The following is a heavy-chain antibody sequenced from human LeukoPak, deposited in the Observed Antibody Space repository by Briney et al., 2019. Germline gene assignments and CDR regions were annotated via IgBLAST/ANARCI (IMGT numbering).Heavy chain of an antibody. Sequence: GGSLRLSCAASGFTFRTYAMSWVRQAPGKGLEWVSAMSGGGDATFYADFVKGRFTISRDNSKSTLFLQIDSLRVEDTALYYCAKGCESSNCDASRMFDPWGQGTLVTVSS. CDR3: AKGCESSNCDASRMFDP. J-gene: IGHJ5*02. D-gene: IGHD2-2*01. CDR2: MSGGGDAT. CDR1: GFTFRTYA. V-gene: IGHV3-23*01.